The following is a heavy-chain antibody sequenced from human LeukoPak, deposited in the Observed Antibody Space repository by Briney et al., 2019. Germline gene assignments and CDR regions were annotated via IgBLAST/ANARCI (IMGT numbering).Heavy chain of an antibody. CDR2: INPNSGGT. CDR3: ARELYPNS. D-gene: IGHD2-2*02. Sequence: ASVKVSCKASGYTFTGYYIHWVRQAPGQGLEWVGWINPNSGGTNYAQKFQSRVSMSRDTSSSTAYMELSRLRSDDTAVYSCARELYPNSWGQGTLVTVSS. V-gene: IGHV1-2*02. J-gene: IGHJ4*02. CDR1: GYTFTGYY.